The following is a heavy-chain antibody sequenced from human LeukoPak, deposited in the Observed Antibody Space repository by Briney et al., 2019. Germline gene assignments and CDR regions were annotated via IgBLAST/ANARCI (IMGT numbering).Heavy chain of an antibody. Sequence: PGGSLRLSCAASGFTFSNAWMSWVRQAPGKGLEWVGRIRSKTDGGMTDYAAPVKGRFTISRDDSKNTLYLQMNSLKTEDTAVYYCTTVGRRYYGSGSYYSYWGQGTLVTVSS. CDR2: IRSKTDGGMT. CDR1: GFTFSNAW. J-gene: IGHJ4*02. D-gene: IGHD3-10*01. V-gene: IGHV3-15*01. CDR3: TTVGRRYYGSGSYYSY.